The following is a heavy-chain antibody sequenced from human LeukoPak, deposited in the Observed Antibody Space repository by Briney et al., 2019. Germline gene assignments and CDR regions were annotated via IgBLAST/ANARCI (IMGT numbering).Heavy chain of an antibody. CDR1: GGSISSSGYY. Sequence: KPSETLSLTCTVSGGSISSSGYYWGWVRQPPGKGLEWIGSIYYSGSTYYNPSLKSRVTISVDTSKNQFSLKLSSVTAADTAVYYCARAGERLDYVWGSYRFDYWGQGTLVTVSS. V-gene: IGHV4-39*07. CDR2: IYYSGST. CDR3: ARAGERLDYVWGSYRFDY. J-gene: IGHJ4*02. D-gene: IGHD3-16*02.